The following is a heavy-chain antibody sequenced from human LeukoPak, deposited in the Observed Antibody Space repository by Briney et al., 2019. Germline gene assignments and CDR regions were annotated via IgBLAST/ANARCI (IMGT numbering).Heavy chain of an antibody. D-gene: IGHD3-22*01. CDR1: GGSFSGYY. CDR3: ARGRQEVSMIVVVMTAVSYYLDV. Sequence: PSETLSLTCAVYGGSFSGYYWTWIRQAPGKGLEWIGEINPSGRISYNPSLKSRLTISVDASKNQFSLNLRSFTAADTAVYYCARGRQEVSMIVVVMTAVSYYLDVWGKGTTVTVS. V-gene: IGHV4-34*01. J-gene: IGHJ6*03. CDR2: INPSGRI.